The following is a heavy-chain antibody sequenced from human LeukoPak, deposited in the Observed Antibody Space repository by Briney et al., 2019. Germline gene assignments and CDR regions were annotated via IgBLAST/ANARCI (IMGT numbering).Heavy chain of an antibody. V-gene: IGHV4-30-2*01. CDR3: ARGDLGDPTGYGP. D-gene: IGHD2-21*02. Sequence: KPSETLSLTCAVSGGSISSGGYSWSWIRQPPGKGLEWIGYIYHSGSTYYNPSLKSRVTISVDRSKNQFSLKLSSVTAADTAVYYCARGDLGDPTGYGPWGQGTLVTVSS. J-gene: IGHJ5*02. CDR1: GGSISSGGYS. CDR2: IYHSGST.